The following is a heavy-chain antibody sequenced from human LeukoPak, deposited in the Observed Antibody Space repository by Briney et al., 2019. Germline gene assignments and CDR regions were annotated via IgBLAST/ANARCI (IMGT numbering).Heavy chain of an antibody. D-gene: IGHD1-26*01. V-gene: IGHV4-34*01. J-gene: IGHJ5*02. CDR1: GGSFSGYH. Sequence: PSETLSLTCAVYGGSFSGYHWSWIRQPPGKGLEWIGEINHSGSTNYNPSLKSRVTISVDKSKNQFSLKLSSVTAADTAVYYCARDHLTNSGSSFDPWGQGTLVTVSS. CDR3: ARDHLTNSGSSFDP. CDR2: INHSGST.